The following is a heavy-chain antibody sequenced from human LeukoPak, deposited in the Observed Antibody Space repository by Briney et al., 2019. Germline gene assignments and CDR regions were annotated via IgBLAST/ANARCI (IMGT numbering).Heavy chain of an antibody. V-gene: IGHV3-30*02. J-gene: IGHJ4*02. CDR1: GFTFSNYA. CDR3: AKGVYYDSSGYSFDY. Sequence: PGGSLRLSCAASGFTFSNYAMHWVRQAPGKGLEWVAFIRYDGSDKYYADSVRGRFTISRDNSKNTLYLQMNSLRAEDTAVYYCAKGVYYDSSGYSFDYWGQGTLATVSS. CDR2: IRYDGSDK. D-gene: IGHD3-22*01.